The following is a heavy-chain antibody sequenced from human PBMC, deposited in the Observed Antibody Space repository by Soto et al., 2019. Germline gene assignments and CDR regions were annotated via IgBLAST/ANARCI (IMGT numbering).Heavy chain of an antibody. D-gene: IGHD4-17*01. V-gene: IGHV1-3*01. CDR1: GYTFRAYP. CDR2: INASNGNT. Sequence: QVQLVQSGAEVKKPGASVKVSCKASGYTFRAYPIYWVRQAPGQRLECMGWINASNGNTRYSEKFEGRVTFTRDTSATTAYMESSSLRSEDTAVYFCARDTDLTLVTTLDYWGQGTPVTVSS. J-gene: IGHJ4*02. CDR3: ARDTDLTLVTTLDY.